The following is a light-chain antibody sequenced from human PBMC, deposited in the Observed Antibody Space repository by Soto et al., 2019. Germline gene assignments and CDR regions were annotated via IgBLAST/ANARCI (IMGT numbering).Light chain of an antibody. V-gene: IGKV3-11*01. J-gene: IGKJ1*01. CDR2: DPS. CDR3: QQRGIRPVT. Sequence: EIVLTQSPATLSVPPGETATLSCRASQSVNNYLAWYQQKPGQAPRLLMYDPSNRATGIPARFSGSGSGTGFTLTISSLEPEDFAVYYCQQRGIRPVTFGQGTKVDIK. CDR1: QSVNNY.